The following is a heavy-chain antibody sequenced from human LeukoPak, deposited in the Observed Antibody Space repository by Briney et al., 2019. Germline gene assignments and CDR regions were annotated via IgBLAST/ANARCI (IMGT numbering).Heavy chain of an antibody. V-gene: IGHV3-30*18. J-gene: IGHJ4*02. Sequence: GGSLRLSCAASGFTFSSYGMHWVRQAPGKGLEWVAVISYDGSNKYYADSVKGRFTISRDNSKNTLYLQMNSLRAEDTAVYYCAKNGWELPYLFDYWGQGTLVTVSS. D-gene: IGHD1-26*01. CDR1: GFTFSSYG. CDR3: AKNGWELPYLFDY. CDR2: ISYDGSNK.